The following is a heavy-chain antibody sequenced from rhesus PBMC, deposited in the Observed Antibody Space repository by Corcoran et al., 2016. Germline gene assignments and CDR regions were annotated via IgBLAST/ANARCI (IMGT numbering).Heavy chain of an antibody. D-gene: IGHD3S6*01. Sequence: QVTLKESGPALVKPTQTLTLTCTFSGFALSTSGMGVGWIRQPPGKALERLASIYWDNEKYYSTSLKSRITISKDTSKSQVVLTMTNMDPVDTATYYCARDPQYYFDYWGQGVLVTVSS. CDR2: IYWDNEK. CDR3: ARDPQYYFDY. CDR1: GFALSTSGMG. V-gene: IGHV2S1*01. J-gene: IGHJ4*01.